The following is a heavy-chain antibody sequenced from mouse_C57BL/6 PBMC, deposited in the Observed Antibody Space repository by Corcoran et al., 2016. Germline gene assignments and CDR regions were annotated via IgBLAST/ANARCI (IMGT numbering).Heavy chain of an antibody. V-gene: IGHV9-3*01. CDR3: ASSSGLFAY. D-gene: IGHD3-2*02. CDR1: GYTFTTYG. J-gene: IGHJ3*01. Sequence: QILLVQSGPELQKPGETVKISCKASGYTFTTYGMSWVKQAPGKGLKWMGWINTYSGVPTYADDFKGRFAFSLETSASTAYLQINNLKNEDTATYFCASSSGLFAYWGQGTLVTVSA. CDR2: INTYSGVP.